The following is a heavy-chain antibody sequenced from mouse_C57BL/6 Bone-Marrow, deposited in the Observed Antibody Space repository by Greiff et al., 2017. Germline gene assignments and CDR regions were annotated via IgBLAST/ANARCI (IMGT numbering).Heavy chain of an antibody. V-gene: IGHV1-15*01. Sequence: VQRVESGAELVRPGASVTLSCKASGYTFTDYEMHWVKQTPVHGLEWIGAIDPETGGTAYNQKFKGKAILTADKSSSTAYMELRSLTSEDSAVYYCTRSTVVATDDWGTGTTLTVSS. D-gene: IGHD1-1*01. CDR2: IDPETGGT. CDR3: TRSTVVATDD. CDR1: GYTFTDYE. J-gene: IGHJ2*01.